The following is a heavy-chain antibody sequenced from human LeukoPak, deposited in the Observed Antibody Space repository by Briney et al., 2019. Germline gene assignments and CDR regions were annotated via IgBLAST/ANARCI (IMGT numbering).Heavy chain of an antibody. CDR3: ARAAPTGSFDY. D-gene: IGHD1-14*01. CDR1: GYTFICYY. V-gene: IGHV1-2*02. CDR2: INPNSGGT. J-gene: IGHJ4*02. Sequence: ASVKVSCKASGYTFICYYMHWVRQAPGQGLEWMGWINPNSGGTNYAQKFQGRVTMTRDTSISTAYMELSRLRSDDTAVYYCARAAPTGSFDYWGQGTLVTVSS.